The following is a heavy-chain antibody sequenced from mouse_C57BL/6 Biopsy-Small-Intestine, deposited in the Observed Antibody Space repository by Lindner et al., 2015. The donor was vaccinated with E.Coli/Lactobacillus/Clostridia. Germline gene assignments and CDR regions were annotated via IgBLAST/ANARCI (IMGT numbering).Heavy chain of an antibody. CDR1: GYSFTGYY. CDR3: ASFSSPDY. J-gene: IGHJ2*01. Sequence: VQLQESGPELVKPGASVKISCKASGYSFTGYYMNWVKQSPEKSLEWIGEINPSTGGTTYNQKFKAKATLTADKSSSTAYMQLKSLTSEDSAVYYCASFSSPDYWGQGTTLTVSS. D-gene: IGHD1-3*01. V-gene: IGHV1-42*01. CDR2: INPSTGGT.